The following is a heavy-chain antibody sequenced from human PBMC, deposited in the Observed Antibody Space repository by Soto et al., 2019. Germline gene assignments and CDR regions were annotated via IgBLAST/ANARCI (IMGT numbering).Heavy chain of an antibody. CDR3: AKDLGGSGSYYISPPDY. V-gene: IGHV3-23*01. Sequence: GGSLRLSCAASGFTFSSYAMSWVRQAPGKGLEWVSAISGSGGSTYYADSVKGRFTISRDNSKNTLYLQMNSLRAEDTAVYYCAKDLGGSGSYYISPPDYWGQGTLVTVSS. D-gene: IGHD3-10*01. CDR2: ISGSGGST. CDR1: GFTFSSYA. J-gene: IGHJ4*02.